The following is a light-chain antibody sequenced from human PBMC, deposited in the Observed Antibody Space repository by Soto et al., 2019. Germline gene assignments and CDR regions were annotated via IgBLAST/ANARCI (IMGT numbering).Light chain of an antibody. CDR3: QQYGNLLWT. CDR1: HNINNY. CDR2: DAS. Sequence: DIQMTQSPSSLSASVGDRVTITCRASHNINNYLNWYQQKPGKAPKLLIYDASNLETGVPSRFSGSGSGTDFPFTISSLQPEDIATYYCQQYGNLLWTFGQGTNVEIK. V-gene: IGKV1-33*01. J-gene: IGKJ1*01.